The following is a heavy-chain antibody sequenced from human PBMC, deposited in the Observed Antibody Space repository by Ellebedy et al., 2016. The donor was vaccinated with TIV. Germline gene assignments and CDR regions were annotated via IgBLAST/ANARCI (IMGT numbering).Heavy chain of an antibody. V-gene: IGHV4-59*01. CDR3: ARVLGGGWYDRWFDP. Sequence: MPSETLSLTCTVSGGSISSYYWSWIRQPPGKGLEWIGYIYYSGSTNYNPSLKSRVTISVDTSKNQFSLKLSSVTAADTAVYYCARVLGGGWYDRWFDPWGQGTLVTVSS. CDR1: GGSISSYY. D-gene: IGHD6-19*01. J-gene: IGHJ5*02. CDR2: IYYSGST.